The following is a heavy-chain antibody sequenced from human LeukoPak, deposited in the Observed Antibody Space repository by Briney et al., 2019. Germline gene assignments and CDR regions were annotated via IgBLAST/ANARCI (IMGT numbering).Heavy chain of an antibody. V-gene: IGHV3-66*01. CDR3: ARDASDYYDSSGYSFDI. Sequence: PGGSLRLSCAASGFTVSSNYMSWVRQAPGKGLEWVSVIYSGGSTYYADSVKGRFTISRDNSKNTLYLQMNSLRAEDTAVYYCARDASDYYDSSGYSFDIWGQGTMVTVSS. CDR1: GFTVSSNY. J-gene: IGHJ3*02. D-gene: IGHD3-22*01. CDR2: IYSGGST.